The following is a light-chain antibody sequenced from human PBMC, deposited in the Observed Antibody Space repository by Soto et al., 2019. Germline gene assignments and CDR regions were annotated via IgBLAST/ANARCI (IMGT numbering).Light chain of an antibody. CDR3: QQRSNWPLT. J-gene: IGKJ3*01. CDR1: QSISSY. V-gene: IGKV3-11*01. Sequence: EIVLTHSPATLSLSPGERATLSCRASQSISSYLAWYQQKPGQAPRLLIYDASNRATGIPARFSGSGSGTDFTLTISSLEPEDSAIYYCQQRSNWPLTFGPGTKVDIK. CDR2: DAS.